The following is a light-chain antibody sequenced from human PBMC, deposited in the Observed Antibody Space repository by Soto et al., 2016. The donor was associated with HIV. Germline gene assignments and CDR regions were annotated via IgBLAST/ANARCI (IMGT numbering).Light chain of an antibody. CDR2: DDS. Sequence: SYELTQPHSVSVAPGKTARITCDGDNITGKDVHWYQQKPGQAPVLVVYDDSDRPSGIPERFSGSNSGNTATLTISGVEAGDEADYYCQVSDTGHGHVVFGGGTKLTVL. V-gene: IGLV3-21*03. CDR1: NITGKD. CDR3: QVSDTGHGHVV. J-gene: IGLJ3*02.